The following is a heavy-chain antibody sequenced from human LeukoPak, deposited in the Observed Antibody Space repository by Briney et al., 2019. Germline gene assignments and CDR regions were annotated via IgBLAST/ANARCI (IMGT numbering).Heavy chain of an antibody. J-gene: IGHJ6*02. CDR3: AKAPNYDILTGHAYGMDV. Sequence: PGGSLRLSCAASGITFSNYWMSWVRQAPRKGLEWVSAISGSGDSTYYADSVKGRFTISRDNSKNTLYLQMNSLRAEDTAVYYCAKAPNYDILTGHAYGMDVWGQGTTVTVSS. CDR2: ISGSGDST. CDR1: GITFSNYW. V-gene: IGHV3-23*01. D-gene: IGHD3-9*01.